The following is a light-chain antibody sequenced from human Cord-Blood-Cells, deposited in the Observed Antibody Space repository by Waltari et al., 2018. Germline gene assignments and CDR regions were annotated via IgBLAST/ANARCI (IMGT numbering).Light chain of an antibody. J-gene: IGLJ2*01. CDR3: SSYTSSSTVV. CDR1: SSDVGGYNN. Sequence: SALTQPPSASGSPGQSTTISCTGTSSDVGGYNNVSWYQQHPGKAPKLMIYDVSNRPSGVSNRFSGSKSGNTASLTISGLQAEDEADYYCSSYTSSSTVVFGGGTKLTVL. CDR2: DVS. V-gene: IGLV2-14*01.